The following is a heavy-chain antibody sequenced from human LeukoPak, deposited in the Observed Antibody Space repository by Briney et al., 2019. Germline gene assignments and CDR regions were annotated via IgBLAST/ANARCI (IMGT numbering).Heavy chain of an antibody. CDR2: ISYDGSNK. D-gene: IGHD3-22*01. V-gene: IGHV3-30-3*01. CDR1: GFTFSSYA. CDR3: ARGGGVLYVSSGYYPPGN. Sequence: PGRSLRLSCAASGFTFSSYAMHWVRQAPGKGLEWVAVISYDGSNKYYADSVKGRFTISRDNSKNTLYLQMNSLRAEDTAVYNCARGGGVLYVSSGYYPPGNWGQGTLVTVSS. J-gene: IGHJ4*02.